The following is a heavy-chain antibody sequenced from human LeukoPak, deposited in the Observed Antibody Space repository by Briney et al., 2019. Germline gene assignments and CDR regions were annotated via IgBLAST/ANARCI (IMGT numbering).Heavy chain of an antibody. CDR2: IWYDGSNG. Sequence: PGRSLRLSCAASGFTFSNYGMHWVRQAPGKGLEWEAVIWYDGSNGYYADSVKGRFTISRDNSKNTLYLQMNSLRAEDTAVYYCARVHSELYYYDSSGRGGFQHWGQGTLVTVSS. J-gene: IGHJ1*01. CDR1: GFTFSNYG. D-gene: IGHD3-22*01. V-gene: IGHV3-30*19. CDR3: ARVHSELYYYDSSGRGGFQH.